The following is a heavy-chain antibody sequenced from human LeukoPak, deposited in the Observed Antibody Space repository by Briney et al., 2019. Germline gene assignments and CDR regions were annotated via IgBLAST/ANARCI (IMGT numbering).Heavy chain of an antibody. J-gene: IGHJ4*02. CDR3: AKTRPLDSSSWSHGDY. CDR2: ISGSGDST. V-gene: IGHV3-23*01. D-gene: IGHD6-13*01. Sequence: GGFLRLSCAASGFTFSSYAMSWVRQAPGKGLEWVSAISGSGDSTYYGDSVKGRFTISRDNSKNTLYLQMNSLRAEDTAVYYCAKTRPLDSSSWSHGDYWGQGTLVTVSS. CDR1: GFTFSSYA.